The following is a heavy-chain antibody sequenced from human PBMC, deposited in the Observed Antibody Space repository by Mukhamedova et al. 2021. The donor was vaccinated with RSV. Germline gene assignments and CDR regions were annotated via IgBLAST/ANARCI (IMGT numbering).Heavy chain of an antibody. D-gene: IGHD3-16*01. CDR3: AKGGSQGVIDY. Sequence: SAISGSGGSTYYADSVKGRFTISRDNSKNTLYLQMNSLRAEDTAVYYCAKGGSQGVIDYWGQGTLVTVSS. CDR2: ISGSGGST. J-gene: IGHJ4*02. V-gene: IGHV3-23*01.